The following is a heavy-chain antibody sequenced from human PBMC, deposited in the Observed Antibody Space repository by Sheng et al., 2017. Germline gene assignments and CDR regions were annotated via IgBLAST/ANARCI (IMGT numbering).Heavy chain of an antibody. CDR2: ISGSGGST. CDR3: AKAGYFDWFDPSSFDY. CDR1: GFTFSSYA. J-gene: IGHJ4*02. V-gene: IGHV3-23*01. Sequence: EVQLLESGGGLVQPGGSLRLSCAASGFTFSSYAMSWVRQAPGKGLEWVSAISGSGGSTYYADSVKGRFTISRDNSKNTLYLQMNSLRAEDTAVYYCAKAGYFDWFDPSSFDYWGQGTLVTVSS. D-gene: IGHD3-9*01.